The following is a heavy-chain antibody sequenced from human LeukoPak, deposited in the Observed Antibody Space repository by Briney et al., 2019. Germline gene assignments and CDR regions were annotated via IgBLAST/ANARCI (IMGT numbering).Heavy chain of an antibody. CDR1: GASVSGWY. J-gene: IGHJ4*02. CDR3: AKDVWGFWSGFDY. CDR2: VYGSGYT. Sequence: PSETLSLTCTVSGASVSGWYWSWIRQPPGKGLEWIGYVYGSGYTNYNPSLKSRVTMSIDTSKNHFSLKLTSVTAADTAVYYCAKDVWGFWSGFDYWGQGTLVTVSS. V-gene: IGHV4-59*02. D-gene: IGHD3-3*01.